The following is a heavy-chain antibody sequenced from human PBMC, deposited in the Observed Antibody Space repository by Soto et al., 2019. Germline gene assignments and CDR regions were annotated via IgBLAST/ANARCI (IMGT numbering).Heavy chain of an antibody. Sequence: LRLSCAASGFTFSSYGMHWVRQAPGKGLEWVAVIWYDGSNKYYADSVKGRFTISRDNSKNTLYLQMNSLRAEDTAVYYCARGGGSSSWYHRPYYYYGMDVWGQGTTVTVSS. CDR1: GFTFSSYG. CDR3: ARGGGSSSWYHRPYYYYGMDV. CDR2: IWYDGSNK. J-gene: IGHJ6*02. D-gene: IGHD6-13*01. V-gene: IGHV3-33*01.